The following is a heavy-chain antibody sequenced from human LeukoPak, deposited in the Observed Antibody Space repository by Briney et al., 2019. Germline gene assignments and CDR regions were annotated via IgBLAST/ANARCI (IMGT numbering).Heavy chain of an antibody. CDR1: GYSFTSYW. CDR2: IDPSDSYT. V-gene: IGHV5-10-1*01. CDR3: ARPGSHCSSTSCLDAFDI. Sequence: GESLRISCKGSGYSFTSYWISWVRQMPGKGLEWMGWIDPSDSYTNYSPSFQGHVTISADKSISTAYLQWSSLKASDTAMYYCARPGSHCSSTSCLDAFDIWGQGTMVTVSS. D-gene: IGHD2-2*01. J-gene: IGHJ3*02.